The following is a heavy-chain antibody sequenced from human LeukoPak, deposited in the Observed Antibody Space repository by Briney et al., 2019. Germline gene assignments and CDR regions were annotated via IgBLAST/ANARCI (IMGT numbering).Heavy chain of an antibody. CDR3: ARDEDTAMAYDAFDI. CDR2: ISYDGNNK. V-gene: IGHV3-30*03. J-gene: IGHJ3*02. Sequence: GGSLRLSCAASGFTFSNYGIHWVRQAPGKGLEWVAVISYDGNNKYYADSVKGRFTISRDNSKNTLFLQMNSLRAEDTAVYYCARDEDTAMAYDAFDIWGQGTMVTVSS. D-gene: IGHD5-18*01. CDR1: GFTFSNYG.